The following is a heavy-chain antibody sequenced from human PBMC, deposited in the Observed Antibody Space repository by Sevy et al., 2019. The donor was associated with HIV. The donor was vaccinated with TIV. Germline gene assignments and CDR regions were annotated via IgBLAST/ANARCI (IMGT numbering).Heavy chain of an antibody. CDR1: GFIFGDYA. V-gene: IGHV3-49*04. CDR2: IRSKAFGGTT. Sequence: GGSLRLSCTASGFIFGDYAVSWVRQAPGKGLEWVGLIRSKAFGGTTDFAASVKGRFTISRDDSESIAYLEMNNLKTEDTAVYYCSRYQWQQVVRPHCDYWGQGTLVTVSS. D-gene: IGHD6-13*01. J-gene: IGHJ4*02. CDR3: SRYQWQQVVRPHCDY.